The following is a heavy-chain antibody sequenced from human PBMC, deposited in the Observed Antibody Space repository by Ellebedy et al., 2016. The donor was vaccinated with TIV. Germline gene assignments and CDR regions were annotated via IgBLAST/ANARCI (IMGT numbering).Heavy chain of an antibody. V-gene: IGHV4-59*01. CDR1: GGSISSYY. D-gene: IGHD3-22*01. CDR3: ARATVDSSGYYPPFDY. J-gene: IGHJ4*02. CDR2: IYYSGST. Sequence: MPSETLSLTCTVSGGSISSYYWSRIRQPPGKGLEWIGYIYYSGSTNYNPSLKSRVTISVDTSKNQFSLKLSSVTAADTAVYYCARATVDSSGYYPPFDYWGQGTLVTVSS.